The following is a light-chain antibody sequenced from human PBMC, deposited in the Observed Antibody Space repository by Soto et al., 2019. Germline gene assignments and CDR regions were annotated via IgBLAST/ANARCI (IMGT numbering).Light chain of an antibody. J-gene: IGKJ2*01. V-gene: IGKV1-5*01. CDR1: QSISSW. CDR2: AAS. Sequence: DIPLTQSPSTLSASVGDSVTITCRASQSISSWLAWYQQKPGQAPKLLIYAASSLESGVPSRFSGSGSGTEFALTISSLQPDDFATYYCQQYNSYRVTFGQGTKLEIK. CDR3: QQYNSYRVT.